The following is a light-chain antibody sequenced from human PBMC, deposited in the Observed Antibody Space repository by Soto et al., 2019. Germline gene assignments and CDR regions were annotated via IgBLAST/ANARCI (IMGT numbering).Light chain of an antibody. Sequence: QSVLAQPPSVSGAPGQRVTISCTGSNSNIGAGYDVHWYQQLPGTAPKLLIYGNTNRPSGVPDRFSGSRSGTSASLAITGVQDDDEDAYYCHPQDRSLNGYVFGTGTKLTVL. CDR2: GNT. J-gene: IGLJ1*01. V-gene: IGLV1-40*01. CDR1: NSNIGAGYD. CDR3: HPQDRSLNGYV.